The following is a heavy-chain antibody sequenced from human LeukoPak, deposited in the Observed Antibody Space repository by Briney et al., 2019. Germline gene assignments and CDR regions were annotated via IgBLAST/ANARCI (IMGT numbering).Heavy chain of an antibody. J-gene: IGHJ4*02. CDR2: IYYSGST. Sequence: SETLSLTCTVSGGSISSSSYYWGWIRQPPGKGLEWIGSIYYSGSTYYNPSLKSRVTISVYTSKNQFSLKLSSVTAADTAVYYCARPLSDYYDSSGYYQPPYFDYWGQGTLVTVSS. V-gene: IGHV4-39*01. D-gene: IGHD3-22*01. CDR1: GGSISSSSYY. CDR3: ARPLSDYYDSSGYYQPPYFDY.